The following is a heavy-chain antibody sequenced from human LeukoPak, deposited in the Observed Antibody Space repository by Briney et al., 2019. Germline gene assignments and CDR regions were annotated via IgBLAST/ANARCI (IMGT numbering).Heavy chain of an antibody. J-gene: IGHJ4*02. CDR3: ARVGDYYGSIGSDY. V-gene: IGHV3-7*01. CDR1: GLTFSSYW. CDR2: IKKDGSEK. Sequence: GGSLRLSCPAYGLTFSSYWMTWVRQAPGKGLEWVANIKKDGSEKFYVDSVKGRFTISRDNPKNSLYLQMNILRAEDTAVYYCARVGDYYGSIGSDYWGQGTLVTVSS. D-gene: IGHD3-10*01.